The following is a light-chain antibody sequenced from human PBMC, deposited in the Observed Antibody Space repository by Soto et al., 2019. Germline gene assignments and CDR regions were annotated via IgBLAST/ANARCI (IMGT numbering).Light chain of an antibody. J-gene: IGKJ1*01. Sequence: DIVMTQSPLSLPVTPGEPASISCRSSQSLLHSYGYNYLDWYLQKPGQSPQLLIFLGSNRASGVPDRFSGSGSGKDFTLKISRVEAEDVGVYYCMQALQTPPWTFGQGTKVEIK. CDR1: QSLLHSYGYNY. V-gene: IGKV2-28*01. CDR2: LGS. CDR3: MQALQTPPWT.